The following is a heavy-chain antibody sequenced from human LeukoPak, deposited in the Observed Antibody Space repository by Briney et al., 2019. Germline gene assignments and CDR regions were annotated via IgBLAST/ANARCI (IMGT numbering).Heavy chain of an antibody. Sequence: SETLSLTCTVSGGSISSGDYYWSWIRQPPGKGLEWIGYIYYSGSTYYNPSLKSRVTISVDTSKNQFSLKLSSVTAADTAVYYCASGQFLEWLLYPLDYWGQGTLVTVSS. CDR1: GGSISSGDYY. D-gene: IGHD3-3*01. J-gene: IGHJ4*02. CDR2: IYYSGST. V-gene: IGHV4-30-4*01. CDR3: ASGQFLEWLLYPLDY.